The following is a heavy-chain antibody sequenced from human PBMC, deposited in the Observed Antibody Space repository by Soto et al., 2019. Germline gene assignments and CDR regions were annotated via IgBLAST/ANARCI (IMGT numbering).Heavy chain of an antibody. CDR3: TTDTASNYDFWSGYSQYYYYYGMDV. V-gene: IGHV3-15*01. CDR2: IKSKTDGGTT. D-gene: IGHD3-3*01. CDR1: GFTFINAW. Sequence: GGSLRLSCAASGFTFINAWMSWVRQAPGKGLEWVGRIKSKTDGGTTDYAAPVKGRFTISRDDSKNTLYLQMNSLKTEDTAVYYCTTDTASNYDFWSGYSQYYYYYGMDVWGQGTTVTVSS. J-gene: IGHJ6*02.